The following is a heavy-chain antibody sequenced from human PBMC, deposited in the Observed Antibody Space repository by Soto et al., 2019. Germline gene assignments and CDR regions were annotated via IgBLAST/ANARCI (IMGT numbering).Heavy chain of an antibody. CDR2: IDWDDDK. CDR3: ARDRYNWNPSHYYGMDV. D-gene: IGHD1-20*01. Sequence: GPTLVNPTQTLTLTCTFSGFSLSTSVMRVSWIRQPPGKALEWLARIDWDDDKFYSTSLKTRLTISKDTSKNQVVLTMTNMDPVDTATYYCARDRYNWNPSHYYGMDVWGQGTTVTVSS. CDR1: GFSLSTSVMR. J-gene: IGHJ6*02. V-gene: IGHV2-70*04.